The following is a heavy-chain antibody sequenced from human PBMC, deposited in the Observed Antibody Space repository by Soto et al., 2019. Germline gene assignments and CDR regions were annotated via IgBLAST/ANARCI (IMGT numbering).Heavy chain of an antibody. CDR2: IDWDDDK. J-gene: IGHJ6*02. CDR1: GFSLNSNGMC. D-gene: IGHD7-27*01. CDR3: ARTSALPLGNPHGMDV. V-gene: IGHV2-70*13. Sequence: GSGPTLVNPTQTLTLTCTFSGFSLNSNGMCVNWIRQPPGKALEWLALIDWDDDKYYSTSLKTRLTISRDTSKNQVVLTMTNMDPVDTATYYCARTSALPLGNPHGMDVWGQGTTVTVSS.